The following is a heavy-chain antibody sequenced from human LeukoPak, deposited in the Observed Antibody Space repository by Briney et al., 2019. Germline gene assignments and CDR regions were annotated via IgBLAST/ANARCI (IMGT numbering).Heavy chain of an antibody. Sequence: SETLSLTCAVYGGSFSGYYWSWIRQPPGKGLEWIGEINHSGSTNYNPSLKSRVTISVDTSKNQFSLKLSSVTAADTAVYYCAHRWGGVAAAGFYWGQGTLVTVSS. D-gene: IGHD6-13*01. CDR2: INHSGST. CDR3: AHRWGGVAAAGFY. J-gene: IGHJ4*02. V-gene: IGHV4-34*01. CDR1: GGSFSGYY.